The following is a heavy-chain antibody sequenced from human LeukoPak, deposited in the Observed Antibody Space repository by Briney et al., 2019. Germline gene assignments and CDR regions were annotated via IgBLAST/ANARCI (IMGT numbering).Heavy chain of an antibody. CDR3: ARERVIRYFDRGGYFDL. D-gene: IGHD3-9*01. CDR1: GGSISSYY. J-gene: IGHJ2*01. CDR2: IYYSGTT. V-gene: IGHV4-59*01. Sequence: NSSETLSLTCTVSGGSISSYYWSWIRQPPGKGLEWIGYIYYSGTTNYNPSRKSRVTISVDTSKNQFSLKLSSLTAADTAVYYCARERVIRYFDRGGYFDLWGRGTLVTVSS.